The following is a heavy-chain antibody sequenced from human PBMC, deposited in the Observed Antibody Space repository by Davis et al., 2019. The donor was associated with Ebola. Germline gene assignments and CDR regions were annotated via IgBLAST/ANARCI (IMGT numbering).Heavy chain of an antibody. CDR2: IIPILGIA. D-gene: IGHD3-22*01. CDR1: GGTFSSYA. V-gene: IGHV1-69*04. CDR3: AKGYDSSGYYRNDAFDI. Sequence: AASVKVSCKASGGTFSSYAISWVRQAPGQGLEWMGRIIPILGIANYAQKFQGRVTITADKSTSTAYMELSSLRSEDTAVYYCAKGYDSSGYYRNDAFDIWGQGTMVTVSS. J-gene: IGHJ3*02.